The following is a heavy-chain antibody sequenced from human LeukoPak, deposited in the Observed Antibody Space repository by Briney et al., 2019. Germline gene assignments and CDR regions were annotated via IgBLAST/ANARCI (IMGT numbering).Heavy chain of an antibody. CDR1: GFTFSSYA. J-gene: IGHJ4*02. CDR2: IGAGGVTT. D-gene: IGHD6-13*01. V-gene: IGHV3-23*01. CDR3: AKDSRYSTSWSPFDY. Sequence: GGSLRLSCAASGFTFSSYAMSWVREAPGKGLEWASAIGAGGVTTYYADSVKGRITISRDNSKNTLYMQMNSLRAEDTALYYCAKDSRYSTSWSPFDYWGQGTLVTVSS.